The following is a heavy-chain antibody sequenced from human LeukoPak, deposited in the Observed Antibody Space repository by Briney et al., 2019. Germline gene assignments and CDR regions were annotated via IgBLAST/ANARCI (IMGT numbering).Heavy chain of an antibody. J-gene: IGHJ4*02. Sequence: SETLSLTCAVSGGSISSGGYYWGWIRQPPGKGLEWIGSIYHSGSTYYNPSLKSRVTISVDTSKNQFSLKLSPVTAADTAVYYCAGEVSGGSWPFDYWGQGTLVTVSS. CDR2: IYHSGST. D-gene: IGHD2-15*01. CDR3: AGEVSGGSWPFDY. CDR1: GGSISSGGYY. V-gene: IGHV4-39*07.